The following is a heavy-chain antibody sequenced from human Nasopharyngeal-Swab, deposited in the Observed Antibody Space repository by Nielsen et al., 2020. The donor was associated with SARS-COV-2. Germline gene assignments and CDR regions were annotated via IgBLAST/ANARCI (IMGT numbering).Heavy chain of an antibody. V-gene: IGHV3-48*03. Sequence: SCASSGFPFSSYEMNWVRHAPGKGLEWVSYISSSGSTIYYADSVKGRFTISRDNAKNSLYLQMNSLRAEDTAVYYCARDGMEWYYFDYWGQGTLVTVSS. CDR3: ARDGMEWYYFDY. CDR2: ISSSGSTI. D-gene: IGHD3-3*01. CDR1: GFPFSSYE. J-gene: IGHJ4*02.